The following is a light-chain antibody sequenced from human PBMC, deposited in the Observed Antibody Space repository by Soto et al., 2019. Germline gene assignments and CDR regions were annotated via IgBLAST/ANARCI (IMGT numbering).Light chain of an antibody. CDR2: DAS. J-gene: IGKJ2*01. V-gene: IGKV3-15*01. Sequence: EIVLTHSPATLSSSPGERATLSCRASQSGGTNLAWYQHRPGQPPRLLIYDASTRATDIPARFSGGVSGTKVTLTISCLQCEDFAVYYCKQYNNWPYTFGQGTKLQIK. CDR1: QSGGTN. CDR3: KQYNNWPYT.